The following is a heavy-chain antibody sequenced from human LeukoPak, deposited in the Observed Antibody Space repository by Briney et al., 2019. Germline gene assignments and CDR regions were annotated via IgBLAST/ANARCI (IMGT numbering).Heavy chain of an antibody. CDR1: GYSISSGYY. V-gene: IGHV4-38-2*02. CDR2: IYHSGIT. CDR3: ARDEAPEY. J-gene: IGHJ4*02. Sequence: SETLSLTCTVSGYSISSGYYWGWIRQPPGKGLEWIGSIYHSGITYYNPSLKSRVTMSVDTSKNQFSLKLSSVTAADTAVYFCARDEAPEYWGQGTLVTVSS.